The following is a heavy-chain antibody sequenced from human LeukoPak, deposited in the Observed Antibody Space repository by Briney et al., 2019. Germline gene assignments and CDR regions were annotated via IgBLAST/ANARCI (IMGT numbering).Heavy chain of an antibody. CDR1: GGSFSGYY. Sequence: SETLSLTCAVYGGSFSGYYWSWIRQPPGKGLEWIGEINHSGSTNYNPSLKSRVTISVDTSKNQLSLKLSSVTAADTAVYYCARRVTTGPSDYWGQGALVTVSS. J-gene: IGHJ4*02. V-gene: IGHV4-34*01. CDR2: INHSGST. D-gene: IGHD4-17*01. CDR3: ARRVTTGPSDY.